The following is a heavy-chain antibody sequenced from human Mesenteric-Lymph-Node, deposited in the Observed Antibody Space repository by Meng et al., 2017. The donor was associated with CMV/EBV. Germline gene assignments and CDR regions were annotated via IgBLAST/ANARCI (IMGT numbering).Heavy chain of an antibody. CDR3: VRGKGRATPVGFSRRYSYYLGMDI. Sequence: SSVTVSRQASLCTFHNYALRWVRPAPGHGLAWMGGIILNLDIVRFAESFQGRLTKNAYKFTNTAYMELSSLTSEDTAVYYCVRGKGRATPVGFSRRYSYYLGMDIWGQGTTVTVSS. D-gene: IGHD2-2*01. CDR1: LCTFHNYA. J-gene: IGHJ6*02. V-gene: IGHV1-69*10. CDR2: IILNLDIV.